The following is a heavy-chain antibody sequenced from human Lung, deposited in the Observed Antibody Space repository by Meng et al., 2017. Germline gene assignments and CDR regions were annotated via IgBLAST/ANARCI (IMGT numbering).Heavy chain of an antibody. CDR1: GDSVPSSRAA. CDR2: TYYRSKWYS. D-gene: IGHD2-21*01. Sequence: QVKTQTDVPGTGKRSPTHSLTCAFAGDSVPSSRAAWNWLRQSPAGGLEWLGRTYYRSKWYSDYATSVRSRITINADTSKNQFSLQLNSLTPEDTAVYYCTGVGHKNWFDSWGQGTLVTVSS. V-gene: IGHV6-1*01. CDR3: TGVGHKNWFDS. J-gene: IGHJ5*01.